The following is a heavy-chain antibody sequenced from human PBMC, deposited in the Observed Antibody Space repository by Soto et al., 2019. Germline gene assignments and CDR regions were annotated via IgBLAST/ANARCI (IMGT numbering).Heavy chain of an antibody. Sequence: GGSLRLSSTASGITLSNYAMSWVRQAPRKGLEWVSSISTSGGRPYYADSVKGRFTISRDNSKNTLYLQMNSLRVEDTAVYYCAKDPDRYDYVWGTYRYIDHWGQGTLVTVSS. D-gene: IGHD3-16*02. V-gene: IGHV3-23*01. J-gene: IGHJ4*02. CDR1: GITLSNYA. CDR3: AKDPDRYDYVWGTYRYIDH. CDR2: ISTSGGRP.